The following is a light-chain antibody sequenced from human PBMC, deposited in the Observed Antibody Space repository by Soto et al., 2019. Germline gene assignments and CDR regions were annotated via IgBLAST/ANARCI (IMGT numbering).Light chain of an antibody. V-gene: IGLV1-40*01. Sequence: QSVLTQPPSVSGAPGQRVTISCTGSSSNIGAGYDVHWYQQLPGTAPKLLIYGNSNRPSGVPDRFSGSKSGTSASPAITGLQAGDEADYYCQSYDSSLSGVVFGGGTKVTVL. CDR2: GNS. J-gene: IGLJ2*01. CDR3: QSYDSSLSGVV. CDR1: SSNIGAGYD.